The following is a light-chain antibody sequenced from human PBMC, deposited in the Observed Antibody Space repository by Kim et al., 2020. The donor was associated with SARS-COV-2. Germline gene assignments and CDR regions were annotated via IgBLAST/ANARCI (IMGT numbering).Light chain of an antibody. CDR2: RNN. V-gene: IGLV10-54*04. Sequence: QAGLTQPPSVSKVLRQTATLTCTGNNNNVGNQGAAWLQQHQGHPPKLLSYRNNNRPSGISERFSASRSGDTASLTITGLQPEDETDYYCSAWDSSLNAWVFGGGTQLTVL. J-gene: IGLJ3*02. CDR1: NNNVGNQG. CDR3: SAWDSSLNAWV.